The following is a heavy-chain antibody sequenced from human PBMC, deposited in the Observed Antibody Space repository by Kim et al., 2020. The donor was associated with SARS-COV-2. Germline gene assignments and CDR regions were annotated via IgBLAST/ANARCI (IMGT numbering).Heavy chain of an antibody. CDR1: GGTFSSYA. V-gene: IGHV1-69*13. J-gene: IGHJ2*01. D-gene: IGHD4-17*01. Sequence: SVKVSCKASGGTFSSYAISWVRQAPGQGLEWMGGIIPIFGTANYAQKFQGRVTITADESTSTAYMELSSLRSEDTAVYYCARGPTHDYGAYWYFDLWGRGTLVTVSS. CDR2: IIPIFGTA. CDR3: ARGPTHDYGAYWYFDL.